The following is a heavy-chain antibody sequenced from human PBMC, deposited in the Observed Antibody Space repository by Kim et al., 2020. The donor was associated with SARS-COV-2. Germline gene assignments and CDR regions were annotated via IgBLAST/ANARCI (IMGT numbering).Heavy chain of an antibody. J-gene: IGHJ6*02. V-gene: IGHV3-33*01. D-gene: IGHD2-2*01. CDR1: GFTFSSYG. CDR2: IWYDGSNK. Sequence: GGSLRLSCAASGFTFSSYGMHWVRQAPGKGLEWVAVIWYDGSNKYYADSLKGRFTISRDNSKNTLYLQMNSLRAEDTAVYYCARDKTYCSSTSCHYYYYYYGMDVWGQGTTVTVSS. CDR3: ARDKTYCSSTSCHYYYYYYGMDV.